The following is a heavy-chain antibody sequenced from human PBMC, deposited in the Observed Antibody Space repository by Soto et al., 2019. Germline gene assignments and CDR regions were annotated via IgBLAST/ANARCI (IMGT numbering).Heavy chain of an antibody. J-gene: IGHJ3*02. V-gene: IGHV3-23*01. D-gene: IGHD5-18*01. CDR3: AKSWGDTWQESAFDI. CDR2: MSATGGST. Sequence: EVQLLESGGDLRQPGGSLRLSCAASGFSFSSYSMSWDRHVPGKGLQWVSGMSATGGSTYYADTVKGRFTTSRDNSRKTMYLQMNSLRADDTAVYYCAKSWGDTWQESAFDIWGLGTMVTVSA. CDR1: GFSFSSYS.